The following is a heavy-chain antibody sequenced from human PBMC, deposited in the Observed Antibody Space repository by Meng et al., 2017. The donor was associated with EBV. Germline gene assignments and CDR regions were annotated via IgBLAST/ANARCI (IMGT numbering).Heavy chain of an antibody. D-gene: IGHD3-9*01. CDR1: GGSISSSSYY. V-gene: IGHV4-39*07. Sequence: QRRLHESGPGLVKSSEPLSLTCTGSGGSISSSSYYWGWIRQPPGKGLEWIGSIYYSGSTYYNPSLKSRVTMSVDTSKNQFSLKLSSVTAADTAVYYCARAYGDDILTGYYHIDYWGQGTLVTVSS. CDR3: ARAYGDDILTGYYHIDY. CDR2: IYYSGST. J-gene: IGHJ4*02.